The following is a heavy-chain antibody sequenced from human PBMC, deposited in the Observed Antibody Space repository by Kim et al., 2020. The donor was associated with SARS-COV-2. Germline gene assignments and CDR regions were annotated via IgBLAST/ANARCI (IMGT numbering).Heavy chain of an antibody. J-gene: IGHJ5*02. CDR3: ARVKGYDYGLWWFDP. CDR2: T. V-gene: IGHV4-31*02. Sequence: TDTTQSLKRRLTKSVDTSKNQFFLKLSSVTAADTAVYYCARVKGYDYGLWWFDPWGQGTLVTVSS. D-gene: IGHD4-17*01.